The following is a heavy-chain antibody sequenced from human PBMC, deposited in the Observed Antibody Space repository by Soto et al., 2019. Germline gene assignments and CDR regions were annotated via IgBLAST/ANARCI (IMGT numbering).Heavy chain of an antibody. V-gene: IGHV3-15*01. CDR2: IKSKTDGGTT. Sequence: EVQLVESGGGLVKPGGSLRLSCAASGFTFSNAWMSWVRQAPGKGLEWVGRIKSKTDGGTTDYAAPVKGRFTISRADSKNTLYLQMNSLKTEDTAVYYCRIVVVPAAMSPFDYWGQGTLVTVSS. D-gene: IGHD2-2*01. CDR1: GFTFSNAW. CDR3: RIVVVPAAMSPFDY. J-gene: IGHJ4*02.